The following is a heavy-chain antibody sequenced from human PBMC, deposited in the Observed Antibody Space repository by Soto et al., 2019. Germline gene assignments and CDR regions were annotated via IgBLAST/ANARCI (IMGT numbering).Heavy chain of an antibody. J-gene: IGHJ3*02. CDR1: GFTFSSYS. V-gene: IGHV3-48*01. CDR2: ISSSSSTI. CDR3: ARTAVAGRPNAFDI. Sequence: GGSLRLSCAASGFTFSSYSMNWVRQAPGKGLEWVSYISSSSSTIYYADSEKGRFTNSRDNAKNSLYLQMNSLRAEETAIYYGARTAVAGRPNAFDIWGQGTMVTVSS. D-gene: IGHD6-19*01.